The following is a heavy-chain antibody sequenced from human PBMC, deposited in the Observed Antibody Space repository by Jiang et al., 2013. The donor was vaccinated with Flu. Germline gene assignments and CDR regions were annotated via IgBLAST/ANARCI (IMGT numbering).Heavy chain of an antibody. D-gene: IGHD2-21*01. CDR1: GYSISSGYY. V-gene: IGHV4-38-2*02. CDR2: IYHSGST. J-gene: IGHJ4*02. CDR3: ARVAVGGEGLGFDY. Sequence: GSGLVKPSETLSLTCTVSGYSISSGYYWGWIRQPPGKGLEWIGSIYHSGSTYYNPSLKSRVTISVDTSKNQFSLKLSSVTAADTAVYYCARVAVGGEGLGFDYWGQGTLVTVSS.